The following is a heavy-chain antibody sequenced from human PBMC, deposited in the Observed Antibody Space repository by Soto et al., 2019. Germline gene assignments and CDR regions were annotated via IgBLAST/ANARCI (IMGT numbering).Heavy chain of an antibody. D-gene: IGHD3-9*01. CDR3: ARNGSIFTGFYYYYMDV. J-gene: IGHJ6*03. Sequence: PSETLSLTCTVSGGSISSYYWSWIRQPPGKGLEWIGYIYYSGSTNYNPSLKIRVTISVDTSKNQFSLKLSSVTAADTAVYYCARNGSIFTGFYYYYMDVWGKGTTVTVSS. CDR2: IYYSGST. CDR1: GGSISSYY. V-gene: IGHV4-59*08.